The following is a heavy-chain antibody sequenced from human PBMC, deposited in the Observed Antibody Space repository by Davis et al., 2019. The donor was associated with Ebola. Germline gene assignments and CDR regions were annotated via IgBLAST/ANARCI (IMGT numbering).Heavy chain of an antibody. CDR1: GVSISRHY. D-gene: IGHD3-10*01. CDR3: SERGSSV. V-gene: IGHV4-59*11. CDR2: IFYTGSA. J-gene: IGHJ4*02. Sequence: PSETLSLTCTVSGVSISRHYWRWIRQPTGQRLEWIGSIFYTGSAYYNSSLNSRVTISVDTSKNQFSLKLTSVTAADTAMYYCSERGSSVWGQGTLVTLSS.